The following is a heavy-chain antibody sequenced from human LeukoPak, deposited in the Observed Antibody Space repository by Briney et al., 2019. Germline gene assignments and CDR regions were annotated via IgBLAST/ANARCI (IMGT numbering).Heavy chain of an antibody. V-gene: IGHV1-46*01. Sequence: ASVKVSCKASGYTFTSYYMHWVRQAPGQGLEWMGIINPSGGSTSYAQKLQGRVTMTTDTSTSTAYMELRSLRSDDTAVYYCARDYCSGGSCYAVDYWGQGTLVTVSS. D-gene: IGHD2-15*01. J-gene: IGHJ4*02. CDR1: GYTFTSYY. CDR2: INPSGGST. CDR3: ARDYCSGGSCYAVDY.